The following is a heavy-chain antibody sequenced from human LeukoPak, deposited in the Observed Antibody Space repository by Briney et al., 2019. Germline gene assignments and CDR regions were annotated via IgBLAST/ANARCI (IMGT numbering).Heavy chain of an antibody. D-gene: IGHD3-9*01. Sequence: SETLSLTCTVSGGSIRSSDYFWGWIRQPPGQGLEWIGSIYYNGNTYDNPSLKSRVTVSVDKSKNQFSLKLSSVTAADTAVYYCAGGGITIFPGLFDYWGQGTLVTVSS. V-gene: IGHV4-39*07. CDR1: GGSIRSSDYF. J-gene: IGHJ4*02. CDR3: AGGGITIFPGLFDY. CDR2: IYYNGNT.